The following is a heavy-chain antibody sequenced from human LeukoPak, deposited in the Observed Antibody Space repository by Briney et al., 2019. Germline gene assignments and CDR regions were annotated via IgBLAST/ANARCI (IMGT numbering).Heavy chain of an antibody. J-gene: IGHJ6*03. CDR3: ARTTEGYAGGPGYSYYSYMDV. Sequence: SETLSLTCTVSGYSINSGYSWSWIRQPPGKGLEWIGYFYYSGSTYYNPSLKSRVTISLDTSKNQLSLKLSSVTAADTAVYYCARTTEGYAGGPGYSYYSYMDVWGKGTTVTISS. D-gene: IGHD5-12*01. V-gene: IGHV4-30-4*07. CDR2: FYYSGST. CDR1: GYSINSGYS.